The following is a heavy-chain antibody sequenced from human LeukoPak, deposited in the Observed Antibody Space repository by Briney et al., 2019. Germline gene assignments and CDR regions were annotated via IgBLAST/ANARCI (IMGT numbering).Heavy chain of an antibody. V-gene: IGHV4-59*12. D-gene: IGHD3-10*01. CDR3: ARGRSSGSYYDDY. J-gene: IGHJ4*02. CDR2: IYYSGST. CDR1: GGSISSYY. Sequence: SETLSLTCTASGGSISSYYWSWIRQPPGKGLEWIGYIYYSGSTVYNPSLQSRLTISVDTSKNQFSLKMSSVTAADTAVYYCARGRSSGSYYDDYWGQGSLVTVSS.